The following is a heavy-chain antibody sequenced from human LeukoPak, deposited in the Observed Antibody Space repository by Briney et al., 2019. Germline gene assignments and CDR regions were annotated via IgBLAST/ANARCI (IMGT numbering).Heavy chain of an antibody. Sequence: ASVKVSCKASGYTFTTYDIHWVGQATGQGLEWVGWMNPNSGNKGYAQKVQGRVTMTRNTSMSTAYMELNSLRSEDTAVYYCARAKYYGSGKKDLDYWGQGTLVTVSS. J-gene: IGHJ4*02. CDR2: MNPNSGNK. V-gene: IGHV1-8*01. CDR1: GYTFTTYD. D-gene: IGHD3-10*01. CDR3: ARAKYYGSGKKDLDY.